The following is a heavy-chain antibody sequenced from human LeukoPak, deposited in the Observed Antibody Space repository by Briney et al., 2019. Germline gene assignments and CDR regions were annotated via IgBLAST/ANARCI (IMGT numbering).Heavy chain of an antibody. J-gene: IGHJ4*02. V-gene: IGHV3-21*01. Sequence: PGGSLRLSCAASGFTFSSYSMNWVRQAPGKGLEWVSSISSSSSYIYYADSVKGRFTISRDNAKNSLYLQMNSLRAEDTAVYYCARARSGSGSYSDYWGQGTLVTVSS. D-gene: IGHD1-26*01. CDR2: ISSSSSYI. CDR3: ARARSGSGSYSDY. CDR1: GFTFSSYS.